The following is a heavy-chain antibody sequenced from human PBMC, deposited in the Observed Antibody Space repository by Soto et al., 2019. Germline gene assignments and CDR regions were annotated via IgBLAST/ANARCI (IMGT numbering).Heavy chain of an antibody. V-gene: IGHV3-23*01. J-gene: IGHJ4*02. D-gene: IGHD5-18*01. Sequence: GGSLRLSCAASGFTFSSFALSWVRQAPGKGLEWVSAISGSGDGTDYADSVKGRLTISRDNSKNTLYLQMNSLRAEDTAVYYCAGPGYSSQDYWGQGALVTVSS. CDR2: ISGSGDGT. CDR3: AGPGYSSQDY. CDR1: GFTFSSFA.